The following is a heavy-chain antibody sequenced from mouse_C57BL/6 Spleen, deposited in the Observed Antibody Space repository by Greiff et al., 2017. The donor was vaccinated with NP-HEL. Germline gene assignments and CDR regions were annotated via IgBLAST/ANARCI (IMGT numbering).Heavy chain of an antibody. CDR1: GYSITSGYD. J-gene: IGHJ3*01. CDR3: ASSRSIYYDYAWFAY. Sequence: EVKLQESGPGMVKPSQSLSLTCTVTGYSITSGYDWHWIRHFPGNQLEWVGYIRYSGSTNYNPPFKSRISITHDTSKNHFFLKLNSVTTEDTATYYCASSRSIYYDYAWFAYWGQGTLVTVSA. V-gene: IGHV3-1*01. CDR2: IRYSGST. D-gene: IGHD2-4*01.